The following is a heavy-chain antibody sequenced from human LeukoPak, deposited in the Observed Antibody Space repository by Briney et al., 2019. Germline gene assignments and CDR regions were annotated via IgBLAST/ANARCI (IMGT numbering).Heavy chain of an antibody. CDR2: MNPNSGNT. D-gene: IGHD1-26*01. CDR3: AGPSPVSGSEEYYYGMDV. CDR1: GYTFTSYD. Sequence: ASVKVSCKASGYTFTSYDINWVRQATGQGLEWMGWMNPNSGNTGYAQKFQGRVTMTRNTSISTAYMELSSLRSEDTAVYYCAGPSPVSGSEEYYYGMDVWGQGTTVTVSS. J-gene: IGHJ6*02. V-gene: IGHV1-8*01.